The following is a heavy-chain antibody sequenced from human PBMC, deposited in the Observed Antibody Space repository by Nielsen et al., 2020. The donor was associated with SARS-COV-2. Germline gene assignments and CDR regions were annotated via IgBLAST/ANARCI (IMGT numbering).Heavy chain of an antibody. CDR1: RFDFNDYN. J-gene: IGHJ6*02. CDR2: ISSRGEFS. Sequence: GESLKISCAASRFDFNDYNMNWVRQAPGKGLEWVSSISSRGEFSFYADSVEGRFTISRDNSKNTLYLQMNSLRADDTAVYYCAKWTHVDFYYYGMDVWGQGTSVTVSS. CDR3: AKWTHVDFYYYGMDV. D-gene: IGHD1-26*01. V-gene: IGHV3-21*04.